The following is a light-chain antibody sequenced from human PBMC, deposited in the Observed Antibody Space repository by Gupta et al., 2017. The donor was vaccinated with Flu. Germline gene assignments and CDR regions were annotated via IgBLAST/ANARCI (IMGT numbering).Light chain of an antibody. V-gene: IGLV3-10*01. CDR2: EDN. CDR1: ELPKKY. J-gene: IGLJ3*02. CDR3: YSTDRSGDSWV. Sequence: YKLTQPTSVPVSPGQTARITCFGDELPKKYVYWYQQQSGQAPMLVIYEDNKRPSGLPERVSGSTSGTMATLTITGAQADDEGDYYCYSTDRSGDSWVFGGGTKLTV.